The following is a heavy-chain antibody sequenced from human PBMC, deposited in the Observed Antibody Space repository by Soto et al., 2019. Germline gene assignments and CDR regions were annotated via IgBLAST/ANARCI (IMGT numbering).Heavy chain of an antibody. Sequence: PSETLSVTCVVYVGSFSVYYWSWIRQPPGKGLEWIGEINRSGSTNYNPSLKSRVTISVDASKNQFSLKLSSVTAADTAVYYCARLAAARYYYYYGMDVWGQGTTVTVSS. D-gene: IGHD6-13*01. CDR1: VGSFSVYY. CDR2: INRSGST. V-gene: IGHV4-34*01. CDR3: ARLAAARYYYYYGMDV. J-gene: IGHJ6*01.